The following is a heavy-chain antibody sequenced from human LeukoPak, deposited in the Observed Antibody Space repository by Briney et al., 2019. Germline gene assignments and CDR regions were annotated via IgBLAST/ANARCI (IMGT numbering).Heavy chain of an antibody. V-gene: IGHV4-39*02. CDR3: AGDSSGYYYHAFDI. CDR2: IYYVGCT. Sequence: PSETLSLTCTVSGGSISSSSYYWGWIRQPPGKGPEWIVSIYYVGCTYHNPSLKSRVTISVDPSKNQFSLKLSSVTAADTAVYYCAGDSSGYYYHAFDIWGQGTMVTVSS. D-gene: IGHD3-22*01. CDR1: GGSISSSSYY. J-gene: IGHJ3*02.